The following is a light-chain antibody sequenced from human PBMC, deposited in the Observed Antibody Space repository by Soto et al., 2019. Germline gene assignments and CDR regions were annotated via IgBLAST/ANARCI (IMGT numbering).Light chain of an antibody. Sequence: DIQMTQSPSTLSASVGDRVTITCRASQSINNWLAWYQQRPGKAPKLLIYKASSLETGVPSRVSGSGSGTVFTLTISSLQPEYFATYYCQHYCCYPYTFGQGTKLEIK. CDR1: QSINNW. CDR3: QHYCCYPYT. J-gene: IGKJ2*01. CDR2: KAS. V-gene: IGKV1-5*03.